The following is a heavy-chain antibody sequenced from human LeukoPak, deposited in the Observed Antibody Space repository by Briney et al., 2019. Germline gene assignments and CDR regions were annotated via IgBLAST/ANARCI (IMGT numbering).Heavy chain of an antibody. CDR1: GGSISSGGYS. Sequence: SQTLSLTCAVSGGSISSGGYSWSWIRQPPGKGLEWIGYIYHSGSTYYNPSLKSRVTISVDGSKNQFSLKLSSVTAADTAVYYCASSGYDHDYWGQGTLVTVSS. J-gene: IGHJ4*02. CDR3: ASSGYDHDY. CDR2: IYHSGST. V-gene: IGHV4-30-2*01. D-gene: IGHD5-12*01.